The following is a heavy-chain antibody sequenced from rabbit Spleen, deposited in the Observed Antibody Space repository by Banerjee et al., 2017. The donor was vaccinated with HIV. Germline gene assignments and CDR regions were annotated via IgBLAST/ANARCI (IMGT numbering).Heavy chain of an antibody. J-gene: IGHJ6*01. CDR3: ARDTSSSFSSYGMDL. V-gene: IGHV1S40*01. D-gene: IGHD1-1*01. Sequence: QSLEESGGDLVKPGASLTLTCTASTFSFSSSNYMCWVRQAPGKGLEWIACIYISGGSTWYASWAKGRFTISKTSSTTVTLQMTSLTAADTATYFCARDTSSSFSSYGMDLWGQGTLVTVS. CDR1: TFSFSSSNY. CDR2: IYISGGST.